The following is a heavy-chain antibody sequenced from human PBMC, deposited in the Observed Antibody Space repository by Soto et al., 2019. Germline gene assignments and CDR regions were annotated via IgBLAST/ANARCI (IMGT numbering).Heavy chain of an antibody. CDR2: IYPGDSDT. Sequence: PGESLKISCKGSGYSFTSYWIGWVRQMPGKGLEWMGIIYPGDSDTRYSPSFQGQVTISADKSISTAYLQWSSLKASDTAMYYCARHNPTYYYDRSGPIDAFDIWGQGTMVTVSS. CDR3: ARHNPTYYYDRSGPIDAFDI. D-gene: IGHD3-22*01. J-gene: IGHJ3*02. V-gene: IGHV5-51*01. CDR1: GYSFTSYW.